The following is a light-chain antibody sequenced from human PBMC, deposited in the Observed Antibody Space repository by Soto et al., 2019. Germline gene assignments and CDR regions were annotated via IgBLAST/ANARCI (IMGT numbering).Light chain of an antibody. CDR2: DAS. Sequence: DIQMTQSPSSLSASVGDRVTITCQASQDISNYLNWYQQKLGKAPKLLIYDASNLETGVPSRFSGSGSGTEFTLTISSLQPDDFATYYCQQYNSYSGTFGQGTKVDIK. CDR3: QQYNSYSGT. CDR1: QDISNY. J-gene: IGKJ1*01. V-gene: IGKV1-33*01.